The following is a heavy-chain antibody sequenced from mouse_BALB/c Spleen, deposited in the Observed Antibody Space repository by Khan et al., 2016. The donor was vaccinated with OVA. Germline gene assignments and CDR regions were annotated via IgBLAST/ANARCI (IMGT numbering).Heavy chain of an antibody. CDR2: ISYSGVT. J-gene: IGHJ2*01. V-gene: IGHV3-2*02. Sequence: EVQLLESGPGLVKPSQSLSLTCTVTGYSITSGYAWNWIRQFPGNKLEWMGYISYSGVTSYTPSLKSRISITRDTSKNQFFLQLNSVTTEDTATYYCARRNYYGYYFDYWGQGTTLTVSS. CDR3: ARRNYYGYYFDY. CDR1: GYSITSGYA. D-gene: IGHD1-1*01.